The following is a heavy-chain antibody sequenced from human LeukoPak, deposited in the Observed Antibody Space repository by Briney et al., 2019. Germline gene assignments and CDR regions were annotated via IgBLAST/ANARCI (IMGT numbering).Heavy chain of an antibody. CDR2: INHSGST. D-gene: IGHD3-10*02. J-gene: IGHJ6*03. CDR1: GGSFSGYY. Sequence: TSETLSLTCAVYGGSFSGYYWSWIRQPPGKGLEWIGEINHSGSTNYNPSLKSRVTISVDTSKNQFSLKLSSVTAADTAVYYCARSVIVNFVGLFGEDNYYYYMDVWGNGTPVTVSS. CDR3: ARSVIVNFVGLFGEDNYYYYMDV. V-gene: IGHV4-34*01.